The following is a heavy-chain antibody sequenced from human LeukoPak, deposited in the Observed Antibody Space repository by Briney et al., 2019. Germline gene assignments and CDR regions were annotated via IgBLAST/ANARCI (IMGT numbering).Heavy chain of an antibody. CDR3: ARGYGQWAY. CDR2: IKQDESEK. J-gene: IGHJ4*02. D-gene: IGHD2-8*01. V-gene: IGHV3-7*01. CDR1: GFTFSSYW. Sequence: PGGSLRLSCVASGFTFSSYWMSWVRQAPGKGLEWVANIKQDESEKYYVDSVKGRFTISRDNAKNSLYLQMNSLSAEDTALYYCARGYGQWAYWGQGTLVTVSS.